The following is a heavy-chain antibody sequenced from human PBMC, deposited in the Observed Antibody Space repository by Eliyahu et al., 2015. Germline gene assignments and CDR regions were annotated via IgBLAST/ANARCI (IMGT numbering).Heavy chain of an antibody. V-gene: IGHV1-69*08. Sequence: QVQLVQSGAEXKKPGSSVXVSCKASXGPXXXXTISWVRQAPGQGLEWMGRIIPILGIANYAQKFQGRVTITADKSTSTAYMELSSLRSEDTAVYYCARDRCSGGSCYYFDYWGQGTLVTVSS. D-gene: IGHD2-15*01. J-gene: IGHJ4*02. CDR1: XGPXXXXT. CDR2: IIPILGIA. CDR3: ARDRCSGGSCYYFDY.